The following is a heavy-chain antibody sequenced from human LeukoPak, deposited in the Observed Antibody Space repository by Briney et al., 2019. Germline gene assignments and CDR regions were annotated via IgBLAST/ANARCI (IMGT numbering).Heavy chain of an antibody. J-gene: IGHJ4*02. CDR1: GFTFSSYA. D-gene: IGHD3-10*02. CDR3: AKATRVRGVPFDY. CDR2: ISGSGGST. Sequence: GRSLRLSCAASGFTFSSYAMSWVRQAPGKGLEWVSAISGSGGSTYYADSVKGRFTISRDNSKNTLYLQMNSLRAEDTAVYYCAKATRVRGVPFDYWGQGTLVTVSS. V-gene: IGHV3-23*01.